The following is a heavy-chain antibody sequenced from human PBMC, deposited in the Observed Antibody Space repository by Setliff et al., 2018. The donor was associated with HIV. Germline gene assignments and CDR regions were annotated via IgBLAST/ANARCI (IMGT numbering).Heavy chain of an antibody. CDR3: ARDYYDSSGYIFFPGLPDY. CDR1: GGSFSGYY. J-gene: IGHJ4*02. V-gene: IGHV4-59*01. CDR2: IYYSGST. D-gene: IGHD3-22*01. Sequence: SETLSLTCAVYGGSFSGYYWSWIRQPPGKGLEWIGYIYYSGSTKHNPSLKSRVTISLDTSKNQFSLKLTSVTAADTAVYYCARDYYDSSGYIFFPGLPDYWGQGTLVTVSS.